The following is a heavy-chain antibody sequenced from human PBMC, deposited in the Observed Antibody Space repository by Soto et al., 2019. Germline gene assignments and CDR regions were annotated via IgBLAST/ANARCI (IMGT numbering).Heavy chain of an antibody. CDR2: ITAHTGKT. CDR1: GYTFTSYV. V-gene: IGHV1-18*01. J-gene: IGHJ6*03. Sequence: QVQLVQSGDDVKKPGASVRVSCKTSGYTFTSYVISWLRQAPGQGLEWMGWITAHTGKTDYAKKFQGRVTMTTDTSTSTAFMEVKSLRSDDTAVYYCARGTTVTGNYYYMDVWGKGTTVTVSS. CDR3: ARGTTVTGNYYYMDV. D-gene: IGHD4-17*01.